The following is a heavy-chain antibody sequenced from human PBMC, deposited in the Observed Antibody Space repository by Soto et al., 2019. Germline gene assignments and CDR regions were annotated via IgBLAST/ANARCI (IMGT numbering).Heavy chain of an antibody. CDR2: ISYDGRNE. Sequence: QVQLVESGGGVVQPGRSLRLSCAASGFTFSTYGMHWVRQAPGKGLEWVAGISYDGRNEYYAESVKGRFSISRDNYKNTLYLQMNSLRAEETAVYYCATAHLMTTVSTVGYWGQGSLVTVSS. D-gene: IGHD4-17*01. CDR1: GFTFSTYG. V-gene: IGHV3-30*03. CDR3: ATAHLMTTVSTVGY. J-gene: IGHJ4*02.